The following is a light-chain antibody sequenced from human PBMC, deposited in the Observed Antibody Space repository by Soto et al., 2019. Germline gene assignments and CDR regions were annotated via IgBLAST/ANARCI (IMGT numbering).Light chain of an antibody. CDR2: ETS. J-gene: IGKJ1*01. V-gene: IGKV1-39*01. CDR3: QQTFSTPRT. Sequence: DTQMTQSPSSLAASVGDRLSITCRASQNVRSYVNWYQQKPGKAPNLIIYETSTLESGVPSRFSGDRYGTDFTLSISSLQPEDFAVYSCQQTFSTPRTFGQGTKVEI. CDR1: QNVRSY.